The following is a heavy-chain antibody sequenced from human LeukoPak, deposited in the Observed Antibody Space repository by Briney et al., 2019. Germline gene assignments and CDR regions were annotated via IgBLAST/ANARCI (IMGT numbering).Heavy chain of an antibody. D-gene: IGHD2-2*01. CDR1: GFTFGDYA. CDR2: IRIKAYGGTT. CDR3: TRGRCSSTSCYSYFDY. J-gene: IGHJ4*02. Sequence: GGSLRLSCIDSGFTFGDYAMSWVRQAPGKGREGAGFIRIKAYGGTTEYAASVKGRFTISRDDSKSFAYLQMNSLTTEDTAVYYCTRGRCSSTSCYSYFDYWGQGTLVTVSS. V-gene: IGHV3-49*04.